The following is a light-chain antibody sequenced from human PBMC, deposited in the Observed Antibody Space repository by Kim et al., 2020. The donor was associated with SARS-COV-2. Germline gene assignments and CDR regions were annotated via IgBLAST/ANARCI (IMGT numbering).Light chain of an antibody. CDR1: SLRSYY. V-gene: IGLV3-19*01. CDR2: GKN. CDR3: NSRDSNDNVV. Sequence: VALGQTVRITCQGDSLRSYYANWYQQKPGQAPILVIYGKNNRPSGIPDRFSGSSSGNTASLTITGTQAGDEADYYCNSRDSNDNVVFGGGTKLTVL. J-gene: IGLJ2*01.